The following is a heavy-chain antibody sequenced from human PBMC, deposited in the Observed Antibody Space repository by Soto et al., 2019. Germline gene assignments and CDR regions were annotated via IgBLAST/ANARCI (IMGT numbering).Heavy chain of an antibody. D-gene: IGHD3-22*01. CDR1: GFTFSNYA. CDR2: ISGSGGST. Sequence: PGGSLRLSCAASGFTFSNYAMSWVRQAPGKGLEWVSAISGSGGSTYYADSVKGRFTISRDNSKNTLYLQMNSLRAGDTAVYYCANVDSSGYYYFGYWAQGTLVTVSS. CDR3: ANVDSSGYYYFGY. V-gene: IGHV3-23*01. J-gene: IGHJ4*02.